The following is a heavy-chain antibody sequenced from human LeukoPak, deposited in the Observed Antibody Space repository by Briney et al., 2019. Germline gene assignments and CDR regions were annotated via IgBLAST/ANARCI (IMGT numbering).Heavy chain of an antibody. CDR2: IKGDGTEK. CDR3: AELGITMIGGV. CDR1: GFTFNTYW. Sequence: TGGSLRLSCAASGFTFNTYWMSWVRQAPGRGLEWVANIKGDGTEKYYVDSVKGRFTISRDNAKNSLYLQMNSLRAEDTAVYYCAELGITMIGGVWGKGTTVTISS. D-gene: IGHD3-10*02. V-gene: IGHV3-7*01. J-gene: IGHJ6*04.